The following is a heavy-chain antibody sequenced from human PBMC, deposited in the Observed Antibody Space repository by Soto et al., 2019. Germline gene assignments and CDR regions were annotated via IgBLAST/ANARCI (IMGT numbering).Heavy chain of an antibody. V-gene: IGHV3-30*18. CDR2: ISYDGSNK. CDR3: AKNPGYNSGWYSIDD. Sequence: GGSLRLSCAASGFTFSNYGMHWVRQAPGKGLEWVAVISYDGSNKYYADSVKGRFTISRDNSKNTLYLQMNSLRVEDTAMYYCAKNPGYNSGWYSIDDWGQGTLVTVSS. D-gene: IGHD6-19*01. CDR1: GFTFSNYG. J-gene: IGHJ4*02.